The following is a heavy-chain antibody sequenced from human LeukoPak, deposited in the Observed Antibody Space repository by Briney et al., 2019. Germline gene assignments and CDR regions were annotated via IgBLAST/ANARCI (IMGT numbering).Heavy chain of an antibody. V-gene: IGHV3-53*04. D-gene: IGHD4-17*01. CDR1: GFTIRNNY. CDR2: IYTNTNT. Sequence: SGGSLRLSCAATGFTIRNNYMSWVRQAPGKGLEWVSIIYTNTNTYYADSVKGRFTISRHNSKNTVYLQMSSLRPEDTAVYYCARALSDYGDFHLAYWGQGIRVTVSS. J-gene: IGHJ4*02. CDR3: ARALSDYGDFHLAY.